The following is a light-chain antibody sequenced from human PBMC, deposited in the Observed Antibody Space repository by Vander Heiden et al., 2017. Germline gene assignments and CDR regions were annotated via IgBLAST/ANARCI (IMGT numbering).Light chain of an antibody. CDR2: GDT. V-gene: IGLV1-40*01. Sequence: QSVLSQPPSVSGAPGQSVSISCTGSRSDIGAGYDVNWYQHRPGTAPKVLIYGDTNRPSGVPDRFSGSKSGTSASLAITGLQAEEEADYYCQSFDSFLTSPLFGGGTKLTVL. CDR3: QSFDSFLTSPL. J-gene: IGLJ2*01. CDR1: RSDIGAGYD.